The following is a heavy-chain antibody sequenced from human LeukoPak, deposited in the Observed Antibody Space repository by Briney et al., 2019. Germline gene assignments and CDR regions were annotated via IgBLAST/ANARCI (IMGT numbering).Heavy chain of an antibody. J-gene: IGHJ4*02. V-gene: IGHV3-74*01. CDR1: GFTFSSNW. CDR2: INPDGSTT. Sequence: GGSLRLSCAASGFTFSSNWMHWVRQAPGKGLVWVSRINPDGSTTTYADSVKGRFTISRDNAKNTLYLQMNSLRVEDTAVYFCIRSLMGTTDYWGQGTLVSVSS. D-gene: IGHD7-27*01. CDR3: IRSLMGTTDY.